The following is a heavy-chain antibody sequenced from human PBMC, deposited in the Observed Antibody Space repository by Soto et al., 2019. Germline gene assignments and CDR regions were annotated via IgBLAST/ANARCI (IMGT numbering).Heavy chain of an antibody. CDR1: GFTLSGSA. D-gene: IGHD1-26*01. CDR2: IRSKTHNYAT. V-gene: IGHV3-73*02. Sequence: EVQLVESGGGLVQPGESLKLSCAASGFTLSGSAVHWVRQASGKGLEWVGRIRSKTHNYATDYIASVKGRFTMSRDDSNNTAYLQMNGLKTDDTAVYYCTRSGGSYSFGDWGQGTLVTVSS. CDR3: TRSGGSYSFGD. J-gene: IGHJ4*02.